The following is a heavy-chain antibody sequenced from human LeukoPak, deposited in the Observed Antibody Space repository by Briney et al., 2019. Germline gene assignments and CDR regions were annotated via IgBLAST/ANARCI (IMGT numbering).Heavy chain of an antibody. CDR1: GFTLSSYW. CDR2: INSDGSST. Sequence: GGSLRLSCAASGFTLSSYWMHWVRQAPGKGLVWVSRINSDGSSTTYADSVKGRFTISRDNAKNTLYLQMNSLRAEDTAVYYCAKGARYDILTGDYWGQGTLVTVSS. J-gene: IGHJ4*02. CDR3: AKGARYDILTGDY. D-gene: IGHD3-9*01. V-gene: IGHV3-74*01.